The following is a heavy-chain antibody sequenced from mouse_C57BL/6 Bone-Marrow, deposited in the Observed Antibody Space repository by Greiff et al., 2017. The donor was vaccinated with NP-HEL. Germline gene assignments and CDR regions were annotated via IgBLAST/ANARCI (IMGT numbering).Heavy chain of an antibody. CDR2: INPYNGDT. D-gene: IGHD1-1*01. V-gene: IGHV1-20*01. J-gene: IGHJ1*03. CDR3: ARPNYYGSSYRYFDV. CDR1: GYSFTGYF. Sequence: EVKLQESGPELVKPGDSVKISCKASGYSFTGYFMNWVMQSHGKSLEWIGRINPYNGDTFYNQKFKGKATLTVDKSSSTAHMELRSLTSEDSAVYYCARPNYYGSSYRYFDVWGTGTTVTVSS.